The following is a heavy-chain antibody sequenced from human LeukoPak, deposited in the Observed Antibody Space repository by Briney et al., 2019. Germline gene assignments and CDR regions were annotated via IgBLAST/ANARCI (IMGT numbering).Heavy chain of an antibody. D-gene: IGHD4-23*01. CDR2: ISSGSTYT. J-gene: IGHJ4*02. Sequence: SLRLSCEVSGFTFSDHYISWIRQAPGKRLEWVSYISSGSTYTNYADSVEGRFTISRDNAKNSLYLQMNSLRAEDTAVYYCARGDYGGDYFDYWGQGTLVTVSS. CDR3: ARGDYGGDYFDY. V-gene: IGHV3-11*05. CDR1: GFTFSDHY.